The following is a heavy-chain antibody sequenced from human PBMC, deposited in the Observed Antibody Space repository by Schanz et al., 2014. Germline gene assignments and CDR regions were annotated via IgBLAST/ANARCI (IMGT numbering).Heavy chain of an antibody. CDR2: INSVGSNT. D-gene: IGHD4-17*01. V-gene: IGHV3-74*02. Sequence: EVQLVESGGDLVQPGGSLRLSCSASGFTFSTFAMHWVRQAPGKGLVWVARINSVGSNTDYADSVTGRFTISRDNAKNTLYLQMNTLRAEDTAVYYCARKMKLGVYGGKGHDSLDIWGQGTMVTVSS. CDR3: ARKMKLGVYGGKGHDSLDI. CDR1: GFTFSTFA. J-gene: IGHJ3*02.